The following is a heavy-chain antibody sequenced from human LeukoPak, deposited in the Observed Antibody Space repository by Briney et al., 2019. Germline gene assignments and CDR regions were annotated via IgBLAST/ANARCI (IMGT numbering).Heavy chain of an antibody. D-gene: IGHD6-13*01. CDR1: GGSISTYY. J-gene: IGHJ6*03. V-gene: IGHV4-4*07. Sequence: PSETLSLTCTNPGGSISTYYWSWIRQPAAKGLEWIGRIYTSGSTNYNPSLKSRVTISVDKSKKQFSLKLSSVTAADTGVYYCARSIAVGGPQFAYYYYMDVWGKGTTVTVSS. CDR2: IYTSGST. CDR3: ARSIAVGGPQFAYYYYMDV.